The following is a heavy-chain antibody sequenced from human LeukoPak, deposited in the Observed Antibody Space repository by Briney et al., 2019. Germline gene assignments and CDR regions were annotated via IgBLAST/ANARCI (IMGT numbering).Heavy chain of an antibody. J-gene: IGHJ3*02. Sequence: SETLSLTCTVSGGSISSSSYYWGWIRQPPGKGLEWIGSIYHSGSTYYNPSLKSRVTISVDTSKNQFSLKLSSVTAADTAVYYCARPYYYDSSGYYYRNAFDIWGQGTMVTVSS. CDR3: ARPYYYDSSGYYYRNAFDI. V-gene: IGHV4-39*07. CDR1: GGSISSSSYY. D-gene: IGHD3-22*01. CDR2: IYHSGST.